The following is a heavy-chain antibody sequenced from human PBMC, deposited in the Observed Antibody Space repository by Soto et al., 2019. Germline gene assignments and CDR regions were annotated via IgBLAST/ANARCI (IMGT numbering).Heavy chain of an antibody. Sequence: ASVKVSCKVSGYTLTELSMHWVRQAPGKGLEWMGGFDPEDGETIYAQKFQGRVTMTEDTSTDTAYMELSSLRSEDTAVYYCARAQLRGVWSGYYSHYYYYMDVWGKGTTVTVSS. J-gene: IGHJ6*03. V-gene: IGHV1-24*01. CDR3: ARAQLRGVWSGYYSHYYYYMDV. CDR1: GYTLTELS. CDR2: FDPEDGET. D-gene: IGHD3-3*01.